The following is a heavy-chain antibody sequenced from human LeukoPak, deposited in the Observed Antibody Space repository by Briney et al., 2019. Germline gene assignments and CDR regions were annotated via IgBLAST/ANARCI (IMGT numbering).Heavy chain of an antibody. D-gene: IGHD3-22*01. V-gene: IGHV3-73*01. Sequence: GGSLRLSCAASGFTFSGSAMHWVRQASGKGLEWVGRIRSKANSYATAYAASMKGRFTISRDDSKNTAYLQMNSLKTEGTAVYYCTSSYDSSGYQRYFDYWGQGTLVTVSS. CDR1: GFTFSGSA. CDR3: TSSYDSSGYQRYFDY. J-gene: IGHJ4*02. CDR2: IRSKANSYAT.